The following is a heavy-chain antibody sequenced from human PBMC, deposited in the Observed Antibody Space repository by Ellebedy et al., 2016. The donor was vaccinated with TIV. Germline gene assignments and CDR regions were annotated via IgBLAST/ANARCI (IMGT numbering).Heavy chain of an antibody. CDR2: INSDGSST. V-gene: IGHV3-74*01. D-gene: IGHD2-8*02. CDR1: GFTFSSYW. J-gene: IGHJ4*02. CDR3: VREPTIGHESTAYRPWGY. Sequence: GGSLRLSXAASGFTFSSYWMHWVRQAPGKGLVWVSRINSDGSSTTYADSVKGRFTISRDNAKNTLYLQMNSLRAEDTAVYYCVREPTIGHESTAYRPWGYWGQGILVTVSS.